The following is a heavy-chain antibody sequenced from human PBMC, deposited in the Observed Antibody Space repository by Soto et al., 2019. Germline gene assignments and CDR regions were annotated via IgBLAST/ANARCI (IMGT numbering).Heavy chain of an antibody. Sequence: ASVKVSCKASGYTFTGYYMHWVRQAPGQGLEWMGWINPNSGGTNYAQKFQGRVTMTRDTSISTAYMELSRLRSDDTAVYYCARGPDSSGYPRAEYFQHWGQGTLVTVSS. CDR3: ARGPDSSGYPRAEYFQH. V-gene: IGHV1-2*02. J-gene: IGHJ1*01. CDR1: GYTFTGYY. CDR2: INPNSGGT. D-gene: IGHD3-22*01.